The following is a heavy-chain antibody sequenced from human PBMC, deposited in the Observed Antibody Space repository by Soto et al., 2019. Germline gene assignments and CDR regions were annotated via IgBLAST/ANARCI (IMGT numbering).Heavy chain of an antibody. CDR3: VRDCSGGGCYSDYGMDV. V-gene: IGHV4-4*07. CDR2: IYISGST. D-gene: IGHD2-15*01. J-gene: IGHJ6*02. Sequence: SETLSLTCTVSGDSVSSYYWSWIRQPAGRGLEWIGRIYISGSTDYNPSLKGRVSMSVDRSKNQFSLKLTSVTAADTAVYYCVRDCSGGGCYSDYGMDVWGQGTTVTVSS. CDR1: GDSVSSYY.